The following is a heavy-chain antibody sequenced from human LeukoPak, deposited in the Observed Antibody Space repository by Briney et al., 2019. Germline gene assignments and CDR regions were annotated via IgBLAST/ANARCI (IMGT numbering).Heavy chain of an antibody. CDR2: IYHSGST. J-gene: IGHJ4*02. Sequence: SETLSLTCTVSGYSISSGYYWGWIRQPPGKGLEWIGSIYHSGSTYYNPSLKSRVTISVDTSKNQFSLKLSSVTAADTAVYYCARSSVGATYDYWGQGTLVTVSS. V-gene: IGHV4-38-2*02. CDR1: GYSISSGYY. D-gene: IGHD1-26*01. CDR3: ARSSVGATYDY.